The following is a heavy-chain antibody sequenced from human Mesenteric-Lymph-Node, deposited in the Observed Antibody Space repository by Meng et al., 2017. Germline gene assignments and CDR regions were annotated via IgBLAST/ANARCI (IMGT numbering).Heavy chain of an antibody. CDR1: GFTFSSYA. CDR3: ANIGRGNYYDSTIEPFDI. Sequence: GGSLRLSCAASGFTFSSYALSWVRQAPGKGLEWVSIISGGGGGIYYADSVKGRVTISRDNSKNTLYLQMSSLRAEDTAVYFRANIGRGNYYDSTIEPFDIWGQGTMVTVSS. J-gene: IGHJ3*02. CDR2: ISGGGGGI. V-gene: IGHV3-23*01. D-gene: IGHD2/OR15-2a*01.